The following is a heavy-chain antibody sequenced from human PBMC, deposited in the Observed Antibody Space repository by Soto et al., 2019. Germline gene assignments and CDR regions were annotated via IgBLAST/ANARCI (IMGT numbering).Heavy chain of an antibody. CDR3: ARVRFGQWGYAMDV. CDR1: GFTFSDYY. D-gene: IGHD3-10*01. Sequence: GGSLRLSCAASGFTFSDYYMSWIRQAPGKGLEWVSYIGSGGAVIDYADSVKGRFTISRDNAKNSLYLQMNSLRAEDTAIYYCARVRFGQWGYAMDVWGQGTTVTVSS. V-gene: IGHV3-11*01. J-gene: IGHJ6*02. CDR2: IGSGGAVI.